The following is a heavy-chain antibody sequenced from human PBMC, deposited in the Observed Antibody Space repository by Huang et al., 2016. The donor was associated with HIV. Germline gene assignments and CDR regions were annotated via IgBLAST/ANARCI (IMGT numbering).Heavy chain of an antibody. J-gene: IGHJ4*02. CDR1: GGSISTRGYY. CDR2: IYYRGNT. CDR3: ARQDTSGWYADPYYFDY. V-gene: IGHV4-39*01. D-gene: IGHD6-19*01. Sequence: QLQLQESGPGLVKPSENLSLTCTVSGGSISTRGYYLGWIRQPPGKGLEWIGSIYYRGNTAYNPSLKSRVTISVDTSQSQFSLKLSSVTAADTAVYYCARQDTSGWYADPYYFDYWGQGTLVTVSS.